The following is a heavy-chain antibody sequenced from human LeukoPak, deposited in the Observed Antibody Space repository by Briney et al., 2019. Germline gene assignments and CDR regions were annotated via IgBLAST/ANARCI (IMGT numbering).Heavy chain of an antibody. D-gene: IGHD3-10*01. CDR2: IKQDGSEK. J-gene: IGHJ4*02. CDR1: GFTFSSYW. Sequence: GGSLRLSCAASGFTFSSYWMSWVRQAPGKGLEWVANIKQDGSEKYYVDSVKGRFTISRDNAKNSLYLQMNSLRAEDTAVYYCAKASGASRPYYFDYWGQGTLVTVSS. V-gene: IGHV3-7*03. CDR3: AKASGASRPYYFDY.